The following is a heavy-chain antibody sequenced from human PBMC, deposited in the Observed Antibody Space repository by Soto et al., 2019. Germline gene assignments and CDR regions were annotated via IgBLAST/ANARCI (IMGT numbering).Heavy chain of an antibody. CDR3: ARHPERIAEIGWFDP. D-gene: IGHD6-13*01. CDR1: GDSVSSNRAT. CDR2: TYHRSKWYH. Sequence: SQTLSLTCAISGDSVSSNRATWNWFRQSPSRGLEWLGRTYHRSKWYHDYAVSLNGRGTINPDTSQNQFSLQLNSVTPEDTAVYYCARHPERIAEIGWFDPWGQGTLVTVSS. V-gene: IGHV6-1*01. J-gene: IGHJ5*02.